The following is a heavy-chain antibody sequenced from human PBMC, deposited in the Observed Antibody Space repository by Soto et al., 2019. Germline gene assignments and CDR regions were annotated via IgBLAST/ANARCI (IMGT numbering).Heavy chain of an antibody. D-gene: IGHD2-15*01. V-gene: IGHV4-31*03. J-gene: IGHJ5*02. CDR1: GGSISSGGYY. CDR3: ARVRGSTLLGWFDP. Sequence: QVQLQESGPGLVKPSQTLSLTCTVSGGSISSGGYYWSWIRQHPGKGLEWIGYLYHSGTTYYNPSLKSRVTISVDTSKNQLSLKLTSVTDADTAVYYCARVRGSTLLGWFDPWGQGTLVTVSS. CDR2: LYHSGTT.